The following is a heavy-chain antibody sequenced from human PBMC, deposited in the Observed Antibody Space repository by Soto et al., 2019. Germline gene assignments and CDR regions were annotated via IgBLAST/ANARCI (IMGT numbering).Heavy chain of an antibody. CDR3: ARGDSTDCSNSVSSSFYNPAIDV. Sequence: ASVKVSCKASGYSFTDYHIHWVRQAPGQGLEWLGRINPKRGGTSTAQKSQGWVTMTTDTSISTASMDLTRLTSDDTALYYCARGDSTDCSNSVSSSFYNPAIDVWGQGTTVTVS. CDR2: INPKRGGT. J-gene: IGHJ6*02. CDR1: GYSFTDYH. V-gene: IGHV1-2*04. D-gene: IGHD2-8*01.